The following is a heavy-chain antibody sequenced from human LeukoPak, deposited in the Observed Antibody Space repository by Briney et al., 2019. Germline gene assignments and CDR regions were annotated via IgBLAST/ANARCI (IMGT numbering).Heavy chain of an antibody. CDR3: ATRGAPPIVATDYYYYGMDV. CDR1: GYTLTELS. Sequence: ASVKVSCKVSGYTLTELSMHWVRQAPGKGLAWMGGFDPEDGETIYAQKFQGRVTMTEDTSTDTAYMELSSLRSEDTAVYYCATRGAPPIVATDYYYYGMDVWGQGTTVTVSS. CDR2: FDPEDGET. J-gene: IGHJ6*02. D-gene: IGHD5-12*01. V-gene: IGHV1-24*01.